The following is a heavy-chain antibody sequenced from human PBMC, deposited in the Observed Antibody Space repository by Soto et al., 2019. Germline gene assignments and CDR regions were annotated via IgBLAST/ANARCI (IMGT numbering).Heavy chain of an antibody. CDR1: GVSSTSFY. V-gene: IGHV4-59*01. Sequence: LSLTCTVSGVSSTSFYWSWIRQSPGKGLEWIGYIFDNGDVKYNPSLMSRLTMSIDMSKNEFSLRLKSVTAADTAMYYCARGWGSKWYYFDSWGEGTLVTVSS. CDR3: ARGWGSKWYYFDS. D-gene: IGHD3-16*01. J-gene: IGHJ4*02. CDR2: IFDNGDV.